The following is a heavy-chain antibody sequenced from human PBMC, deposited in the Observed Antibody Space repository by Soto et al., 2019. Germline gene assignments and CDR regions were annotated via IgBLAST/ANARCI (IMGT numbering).Heavy chain of an antibody. V-gene: IGHV4-59*01. Sequence: SETLSLTCTFSGCSISSYYWSWIRQPTGKGLEWIGYIYYSGSTNYNPSLKSRVTISVDTSKNQFSLKLSSVTAADTAVYYCARDLYYGPRRWFDPWGQGTLVTVSS. CDR3: ARDLYYGPRRWFDP. CDR1: GCSISSYY. CDR2: IYYSGST. J-gene: IGHJ5*02. D-gene: IGHD2-8*01.